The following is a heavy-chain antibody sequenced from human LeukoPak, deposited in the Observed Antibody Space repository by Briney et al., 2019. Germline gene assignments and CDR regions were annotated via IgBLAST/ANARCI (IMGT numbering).Heavy chain of an antibody. CDR1: GFTFNTYN. CDR2: ITSSSSYI. CDR3: ARGRYCSGGSCYSGDY. D-gene: IGHD2-15*01. J-gene: IGHJ4*02. Sequence: PGGSLRLSCAASGFTFNTYNMNWVRQAPGKGLEWVSSITSSSSYIYYADSVKGRFTISRDNAKNSLYLQMNSLRAEDTAVYYCARGRYCSGGSCYSGDYWGQGTLVTVSS. V-gene: IGHV3-21*01.